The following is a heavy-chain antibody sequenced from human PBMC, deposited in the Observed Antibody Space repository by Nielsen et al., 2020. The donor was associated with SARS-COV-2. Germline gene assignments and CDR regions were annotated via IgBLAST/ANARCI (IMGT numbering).Heavy chain of an antibody. Sequence: GESLKISCAASGFTFSSYAMSWVRQAPGKGLEWVLAISGSGGSTYYADSVKGRFTISRDNSKNTLYLQMNSLRAEDTAVYYCANHAEDIVVVPAAMRHYYYYGMDVWGQGTTVTVS. CDR1: GFTFSSYA. CDR2: ISGSGGST. J-gene: IGHJ6*02. CDR3: ANHAEDIVVVPAAMRHYYYYGMDV. V-gene: IGHV3-23*01. D-gene: IGHD2-2*01.